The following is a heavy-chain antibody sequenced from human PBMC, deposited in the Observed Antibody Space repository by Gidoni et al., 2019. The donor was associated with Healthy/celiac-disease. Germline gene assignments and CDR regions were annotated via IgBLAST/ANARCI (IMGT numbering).Heavy chain of an antibody. CDR1: GYSFTSYW. V-gene: IGHV5-51*01. J-gene: IGHJ4*02. CDR3: AIRRRITGTDGGDFDY. CDR2: INPGESDT. Sequence: EVPLVQSGAEVKKPGESLKISCKGSGYSFTSYWIGWVRQMPGKGLEWMGIINPGESDTGYSPSFQGQVTISADKSISTAYLQWSSLKASDTAMYYCAIRRRITGTDGGDFDYWGQGTLVTVSS. D-gene: IGHD1-7*01.